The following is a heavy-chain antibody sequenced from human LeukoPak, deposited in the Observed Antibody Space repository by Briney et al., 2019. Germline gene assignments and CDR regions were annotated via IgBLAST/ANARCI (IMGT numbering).Heavy chain of an antibody. CDR3: ARDPAPATGAFDI. D-gene: IGHD1-1*01. V-gene: IGHV3-53*01. CDR2: IFNSGDT. Sequence: PGGSLRLSWAASGFTISSNYMNWVRQAPGKGLEWVSVIFNSGDTYYADSVKGRFTISRDTSKNTLYLQMNSLRVDDTAVHYCARDPAPATGAFDIWGQGTMVIIS. J-gene: IGHJ3*02. CDR1: GFTISSNY.